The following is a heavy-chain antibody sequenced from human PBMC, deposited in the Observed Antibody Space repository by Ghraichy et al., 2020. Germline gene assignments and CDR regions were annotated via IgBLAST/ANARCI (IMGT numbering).Heavy chain of an antibody. CDR1: GYTFTGYY. J-gene: IGHJ5*02. Sequence: ASVKVSCKASGYTFTGYYMHWVRQAPGQGLEWMGWINPNSGGTNYAQKFQGRVTMTRDTSISTAYMELSRLRSDDTAVYYCARERRGDTAMEFDPWGQGTLVTVSS. CDR2: INPNSGGT. CDR3: ARERRGDTAMEFDP. D-gene: IGHD5-18*01. V-gene: IGHV1-2*02.